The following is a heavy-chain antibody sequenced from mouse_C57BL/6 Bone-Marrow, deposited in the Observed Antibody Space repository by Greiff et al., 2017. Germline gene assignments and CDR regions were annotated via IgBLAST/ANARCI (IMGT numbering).Heavy chain of an antibody. CDR3: ARRYYGSGYFDV. CDR1: GYTFTGYW. V-gene: IGHV1-7*01. CDR2: INPSSGYT. Sequence: QVQLKQSGAELAKPGASVKLSCKASGYTFTGYWMHWVKQRPGQGLEWIGYINPSSGYTKYNQKFKDKATLTADKSSSTAYMQLSSLTSEDSAVYDWARRYYGSGYFDVWGTGTTVTVSA. J-gene: IGHJ1*03. D-gene: IGHD1-1*01.